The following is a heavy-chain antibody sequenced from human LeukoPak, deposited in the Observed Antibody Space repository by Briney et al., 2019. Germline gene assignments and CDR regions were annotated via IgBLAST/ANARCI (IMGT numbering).Heavy chain of an antibody. D-gene: IGHD3-22*01. Sequence: PGGSLRLSCAASGFTVSHNFMSWVRQAPGKGLEWVSVIYSGGYTNYPDSVKGRFTISRDNSKNTLYLQMNSLRAEDTAVYYCARVLHNKNYDGSTYYGYWGQGTLVTVSS. CDR2: IYSGGYT. CDR1: GFTVSHNF. CDR3: ARVLHNKNYDGSTYYGY. J-gene: IGHJ4*02. V-gene: IGHV3-66*01.